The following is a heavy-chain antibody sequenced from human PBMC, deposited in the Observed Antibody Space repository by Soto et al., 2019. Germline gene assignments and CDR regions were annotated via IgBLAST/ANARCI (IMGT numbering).Heavy chain of an antibody. J-gene: IGHJ4*02. CDR2: ISYDGSNK. CDR1: GFTFSSYA. D-gene: IGHD2-2*01. Sequence: GGSLRLSCAASGFTFSSYAMHWVRQAPGKGLEWVAVISYDGSNKYYADSVKGRFTISRDNSKNTLYLQMNSLRAEDTAVYYCAKLGSSSWSPHYYFDYWGQGTPVTVSS. CDR3: AKLGSSSWSPHYYFDY. V-gene: IGHV3-30-3*02.